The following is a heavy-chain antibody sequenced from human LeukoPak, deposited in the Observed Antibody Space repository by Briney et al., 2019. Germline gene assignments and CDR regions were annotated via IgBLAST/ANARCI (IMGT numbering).Heavy chain of an antibody. Sequence: GGSLRLSCEASGFNFSTNGMHWVRQAPGKGLEWVSFIRFDGTKTFYGDSVRGRFTISRDNSKNTLYLQLSGLRGDDTAVYYCARDFDDVSGNYYYIPDYWGQGTLVTVSS. D-gene: IGHD3-10*01. CDR2: IRFDGTKT. V-gene: IGHV3-30*02. CDR1: GFNFSTNG. J-gene: IGHJ4*02. CDR3: ARDFDDVSGNYYYIPDY.